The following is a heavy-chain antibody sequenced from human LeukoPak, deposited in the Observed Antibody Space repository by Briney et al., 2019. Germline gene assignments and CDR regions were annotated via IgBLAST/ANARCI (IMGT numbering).Heavy chain of an antibody. CDR1: GFTFSSYA. CDR2: ISGSGGST. D-gene: IGHD3-22*01. CDR3: AKLLGSSRGPDGATKDY. Sequence: GGSLRLSCAASGFTFSSYAMSWVRQAPGKGLEWVSAISGSGGSTYYADSVKGRFTISRDNSKNTLYLQMNSLRAEDTAVYYRAKLLGSSRGPDGATKDYWGQGTLVTVSS. V-gene: IGHV3-23*01. J-gene: IGHJ4*02.